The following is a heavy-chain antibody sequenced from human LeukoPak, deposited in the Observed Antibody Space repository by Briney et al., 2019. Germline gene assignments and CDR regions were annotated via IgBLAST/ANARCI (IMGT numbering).Heavy chain of an antibody. CDR3: ARSLSGVDY. V-gene: IGHV5-51*01. D-gene: IGHD6-19*01. J-gene: IGHJ4*02. CDR1: GSIFTSYW. Sequence: GASLQISCKCSGSIFTSYWIGCVRPLPGKGLEWMGIIYPGDSDTRYSPSFQGQVTISADKSISTAYLQWSSLKASDTAMYYCARSLSGVDYWGQGTLVTVSS. CDR2: IYPGDSDT.